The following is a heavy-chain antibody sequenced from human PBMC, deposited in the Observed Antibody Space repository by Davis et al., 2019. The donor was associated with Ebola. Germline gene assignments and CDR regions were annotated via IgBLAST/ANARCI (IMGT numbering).Heavy chain of an antibody. J-gene: IGHJ4*02. V-gene: IGHV1-18*01. D-gene: IGHD3-3*01. CDR1: GYNFISYG. CDR3: VKDFWSDDPGY. CDR2: SYPSNGNT. Sequence: ASVQVSCKASGYNFISYGITWVRQAPGQGLEWMGWSYPSNGNTHYAQKFQGRVTMTTDTSTSTAYMDLRSLTNDDTAIYYCVKDFWSDDPGYWGQGTLVTVSS.